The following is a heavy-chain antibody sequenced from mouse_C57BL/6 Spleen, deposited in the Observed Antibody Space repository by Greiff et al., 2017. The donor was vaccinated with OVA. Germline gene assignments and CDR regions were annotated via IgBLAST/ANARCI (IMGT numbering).Heavy chain of an antibody. J-gene: IGHJ4*01. Sequence: EVQLMESGGGLVKPGGSLKLSCAASGFTFSSYAMSWVRQTPEKRLEWVATISDGGSYTYYPDNVKGRFTISRDNAKNNLYLQMSHLKSEDTAMYYCARDLGTVVAGDAMDYWGQGTSVTVSS. CDR2: ISDGGSYT. D-gene: IGHD1-1*01. CDR1: GFTFSSYA. CDR3: ARDLGTVVAGDAMDY. V-gene: IGHV5-4*01.